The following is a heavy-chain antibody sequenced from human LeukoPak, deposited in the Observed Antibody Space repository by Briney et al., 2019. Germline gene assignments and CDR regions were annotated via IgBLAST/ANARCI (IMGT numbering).Heavy chain of an antibody. V-gene: IGHV3-21*01. CDR2: ISSSSSYI. Sequence: PGGSQRLSCAASGFTFSSYSMNWVRQAPGKGLEWVSSISSSSSYIYYADSVKGRFTISRDNAKNSLYLQMNSLRAEDTAVYYCARVGRYYDSSGYLTTYYLDYWGQGTLVTVSS. D-gene: IGHD3-22*01. CDR1: GFTFSSYS. CDR3: ARVGRYYDSSGYLTTYYLDY. J-gene: IGHJ4*02.